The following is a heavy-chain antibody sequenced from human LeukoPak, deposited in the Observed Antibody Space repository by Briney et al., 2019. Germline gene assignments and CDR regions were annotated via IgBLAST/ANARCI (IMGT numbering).Heavy chain of an antibody. V-gene: IGHV4-39*07. CDR3: GRSAGFVHFDH. CDR1: GGSISSSSYY. Sequence: SETLSLTCTVSGGSISSSSYYWGWIRQPPGKGLEWIGRIYTSGSTNYNPSLKSRVTISVDTSKNQFSLNLTSVTAADTAVYYCGRSAGFVHFDHWGQGTLVTVSS. CDR2: IYTSGST. D-gene: IGHD3-16*01. J-gene: IGHJ4*02.